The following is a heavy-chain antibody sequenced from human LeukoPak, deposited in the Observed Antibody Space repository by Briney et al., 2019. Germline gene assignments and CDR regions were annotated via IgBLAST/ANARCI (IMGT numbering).Heavy chain of an antibody. Sequence: ASVKVSCKASGYTFTGYYMHWVRQAPGQGLEWMGIINPSGGSTSYAQKFQGRVTMTTDTSTSTAYMELRSLRSDDTAVYYCASYSGYDSGGYFDYWGQETLVTVSS. CDR1: GYTFTGYY. CDR3: ASYSGYDSGGYFDY. J-gene: IGHJ4*02. V-gene: IGHV1-46*01. CDR2: INPSGGST. D-gene: IGHD5-12*01.